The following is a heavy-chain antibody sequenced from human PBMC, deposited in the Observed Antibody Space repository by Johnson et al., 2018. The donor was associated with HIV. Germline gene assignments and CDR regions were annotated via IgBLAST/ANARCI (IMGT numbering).Heavy chain of an antibody. V-gene: IGHV3-30*02. CDR1: GFTFSSYA. Sequence: QVQLVESGGGVVQPGGSLRLSCAASGFTFSSYAMHWVRQAPGKGLEWVAFIRYDGSSKNSAKSVQGRFTISRDNSNNTLYLRMNSLRPEDTAMYYCAKDGLRLGVVSAFDIWGQGTMVTVSS. J-gene: IGHJ3*02. CDR3: AKDGLRLGVVSAFDI. CDR2: IRYDGSSK. D-gene: IGHD3-3*01.